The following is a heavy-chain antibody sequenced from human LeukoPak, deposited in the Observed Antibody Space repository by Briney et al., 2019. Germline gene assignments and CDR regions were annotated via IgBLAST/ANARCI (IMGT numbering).Heavy chain of an antibody. CDR1: GGTFSSYA. CDR2: IIPIFGTA. CDR3: ARDQGYCSSTSCYTGLDY. Sequence: SVTVSCKASGGTFSSYAISWVRQAPGQGLEWMGGIIPIFGTANYAQKFQGRVTITADESTSTAYMELSSLRSEDTAVYYCARDQGYCSSTSCYTGLDYWGQGTLVTVSS. J-gene: IGHJ4*02. D-gene: IGHD2-2*02. V-gene: IGHV1-69*01.